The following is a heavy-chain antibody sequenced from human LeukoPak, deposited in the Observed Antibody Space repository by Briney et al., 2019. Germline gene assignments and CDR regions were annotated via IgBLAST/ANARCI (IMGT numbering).Heavy chain of an antibody. Sequence: ASVKVSCKASGYTFTSYGINWVRQATGQGLEWMGWMNPNSGNTGYAQKFQGRVTMTRNTSISTAYMELSSLRSEDTAVYYCARGLDYDFWSGYYGMDVWGQGTTVTVSS. J-gene: IGHJ6*02. CDR1: GYTFTSYG. CDR2: MNPNSGNT. V-gene: IGHV1-8*02. CDR3: ARGLDYDFWSGYYGMDV. D-gene: IGHD3-3*01.